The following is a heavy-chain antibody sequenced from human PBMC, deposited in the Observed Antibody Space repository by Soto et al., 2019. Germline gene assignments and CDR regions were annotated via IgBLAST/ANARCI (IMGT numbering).Heavy chain of an antibody. CDR3: ARDRGCSRTSCYVSYYYGMDV. V-gene: IGHV1-69*06. Sequence: GASVKVSCKASGGTFSSYAISWVRQAPGQGLEWMGGIIPIFGTANYAQKFQGRVTITADKSTSTAYMELSSLRSEDTAVYYCARDRGCSRTSCYVSYYYGMDVWGQGTRVTVSS. CDR1: GGTFSSYA. CDR2: IIPIFGTA. J-gene: IGHJ6*02. D-gene: IGHD2-2*01.